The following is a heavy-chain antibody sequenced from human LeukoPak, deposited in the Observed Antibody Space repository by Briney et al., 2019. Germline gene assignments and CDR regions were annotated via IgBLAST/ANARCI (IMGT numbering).Heavy chain of an antibody. J-gene: IGHJ4*02. Sequence: GRSLRFSCAASGFTFSSYGMHWVRQAPGKGLEWVAVISYDGSDKYYADSVKGRFTISRDNSKNTLCLQMNSLRAEDAAIYYCATIGDRRTGELYRIDYWGQGTLVTVSS. CDR3: ATIGDRRTGELYRIDY. V-gene: IGHV3-30*03. CDR1: GFTFSSYG. CDR2: ISYDGSDK. D-gene: IGHD7-27*01.